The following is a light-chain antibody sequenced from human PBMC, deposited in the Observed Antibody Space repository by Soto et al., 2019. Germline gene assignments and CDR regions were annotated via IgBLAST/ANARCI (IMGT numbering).Light chain of an antibody. CDR3: QQYAGPPTT. J-gene: IGKJ5*01. CDR1: QTVSNNY. Sequence: ELVMTPSPGTLSLSPGDRATLSCRASQTVSNNYLAWCQQKPGQAPRVIMYGASRRATGIPDRFSGGGSGTDFTLTISRLEPEDFAVYFCQQYAGPPTTFGQGTRLEIK. CDR2: GAS. V-gene: IGKV3-20*01.